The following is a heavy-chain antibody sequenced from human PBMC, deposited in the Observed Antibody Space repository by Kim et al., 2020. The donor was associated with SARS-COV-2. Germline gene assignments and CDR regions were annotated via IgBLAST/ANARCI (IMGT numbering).Heavy chain of an antibody. J-gene: IGHJ4*02. Sequence: NYADSVKDRFTISRDNAKNTMYLEMNSLRAEDTAVYYCAGRSLRGTNFFDYWGRGTLVTVSS. V-gene: IGHV3-74*01. CDR3: AGRSLRGTNFFDY. D-gene: IGHD1-1*01.